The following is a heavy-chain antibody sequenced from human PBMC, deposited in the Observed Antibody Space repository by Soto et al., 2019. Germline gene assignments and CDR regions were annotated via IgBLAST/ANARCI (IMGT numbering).Heavy chain of an antibody. V-gene: IGHV3-30*18. CDR2: ITYDGSNK. CDR1: GFTFSTYG. D-gene: IGHD1-26*01. Sequence: QVQLVESGGGVVQPGRSLRLSCAASGFTFSTYGMHWVRQAPGKGLEWVAVITYDGSNKNYADSVEGRFTISRDNSKNTLYLQMNSLRAEDTAVYYCAKDPNPNSGSLNWLDTWGQGTLVTVSS. J-gene: IGHJ5*02. CDR3: AKDPNPNSGSLNWLDT.